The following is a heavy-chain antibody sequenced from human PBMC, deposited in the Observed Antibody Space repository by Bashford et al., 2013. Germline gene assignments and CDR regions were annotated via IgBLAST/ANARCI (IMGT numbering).Heavy chain of an antibody. CDR3: ARNTRHSSGVEY. V-gene: IGHV4-59*01. J-gene: IGHJ4*02. CDR1: GGSISSYY. Sequence: SETLSLTCTVSGGSISSYYWSWIRQPPGKGLEWIGYIYYSGSTNYNPSLKSRVTISVDTSKNQFSLKLSSVTAADTAVYYCARNTRHSSGVEYWGQGTLVTVSS. D-gene: IGHD6-19*01. CDR2: IYYSGST.